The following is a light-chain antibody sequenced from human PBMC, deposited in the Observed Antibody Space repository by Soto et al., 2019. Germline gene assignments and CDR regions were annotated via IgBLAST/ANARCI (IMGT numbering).Light chain of an antibody. CDR2: DAS. CDR1: QDISNY. Sequence: DMQMTQSPSSLSASLGDSVTIXXQSSQDISNYLNWYQQKPGKAPKIXIYDASSLESGVSLRFSGSGSGTEFTLTISSLQPDDFATYYCQQYNSYSRTFGQGTKVDIK. CDR3: QQYNSYSRT. J-gene: IGKJ1*01. V-gene: IGKV1-16*01.